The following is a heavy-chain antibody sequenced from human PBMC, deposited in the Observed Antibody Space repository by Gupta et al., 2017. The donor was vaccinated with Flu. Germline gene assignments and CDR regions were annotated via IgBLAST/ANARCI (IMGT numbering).Heavy chain of an antibody. J-gene: IGHJ4*02. CDR3: ARDYSEYYFDY. D-gene: IGHD1-26*01. Sequence: WVLQAPGNGLEWVSSISSSSSYIYYADSVKGRFTISRDNAKNSLYLQMNSLRAEDTAVYYCARDYSEYYFDYWGQGTLVTVSS. V-gene: IGHV3-21*01. CDR2: ISSSSSYI.